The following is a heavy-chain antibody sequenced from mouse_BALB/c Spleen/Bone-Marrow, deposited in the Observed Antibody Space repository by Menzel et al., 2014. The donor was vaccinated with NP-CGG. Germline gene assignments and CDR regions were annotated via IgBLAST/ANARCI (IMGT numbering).Heavy chain of an antibody. J-gene: IGHJ3*01. D-gene: IGHD2-1*01. CDR2: INPYNDGT. CDR3: AGDYGRLAGLAY. CDR1: GYTFTSYV. V-gene: IGHV1-14*01. Sequence: VQLQQSGPELVKPGASVKMSCTASGYTFTSYVMHWVQQTPGQGLEWIGYINPYNDGTKYTEKFKGKATLTSDKSSSAAYMGLGRVAGEEAGVYGCAGDYGRLAGLAYWGEGTLVTVSA.